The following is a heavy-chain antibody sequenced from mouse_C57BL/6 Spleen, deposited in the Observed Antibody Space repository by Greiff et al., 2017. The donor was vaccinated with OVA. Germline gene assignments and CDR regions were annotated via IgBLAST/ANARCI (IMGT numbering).Heavy chain of an antibody. CDR2: INPSNGGT. Sequence: QVQLQQPGTELVKPGASVKLSCKASGYTFTSYWMHWVKQRPGQGLEWIGNINPSNGGTNYNEKFKSKATLTVDKSSSTAYMQLSSLTSEDSAVYYCAREGGSSYGWYFDVWGTGTTVTVSS. CDR3: AREGGSSYGWYFDV. CDR1: GYTFTSYW. V-gene: IGHV1-53*01. J-gene: IGHJ1*03. D-gene: IGHD1-1*01.